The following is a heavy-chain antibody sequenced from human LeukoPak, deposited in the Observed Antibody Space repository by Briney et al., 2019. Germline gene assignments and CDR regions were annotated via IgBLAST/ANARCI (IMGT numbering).Heavy chain of an antibody. CDR2: IIPIFGTA. CDR3: ARHLRYCSGGSCYYDY. J-gene: IGHJ4*02. CDR1: GGTFSSYA. V-gene: IGHV1-69*06. Sequence: SVKVSCKASGGTFSSYAISWVRQAPGQGLEWMGGIIPIFGTANYAQKFQGRVTITADKSTSTAYMELSSLRSEDTAVYYCARHLRYCSGGSCYYDYWGQGTLVTVSS. D-gene: IGHD2-15*01.